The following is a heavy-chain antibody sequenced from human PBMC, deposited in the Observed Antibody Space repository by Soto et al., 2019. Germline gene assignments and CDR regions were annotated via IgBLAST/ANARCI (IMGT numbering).Heavy chain of an antibody. CDR3: ARLPWGSYGMDV. Sequence: QVQLVESGGGVVQPGRSLRLSCAASGFTFSSYAMHWVRQAPGKGLEWVAVISYDGSNKYYADSVKGRFTISRDNSKNTLYLQMNSLRAEDTAVYYCARLPWGSYGMDVWGQGTTVTVSS. CDR2: ISYDGSNK. V-gene: IGHV3-30-3*01. CDR1: GFTFSSYA. J-gene: IGHJ6*02. D-gene: IGHD7-27*01.